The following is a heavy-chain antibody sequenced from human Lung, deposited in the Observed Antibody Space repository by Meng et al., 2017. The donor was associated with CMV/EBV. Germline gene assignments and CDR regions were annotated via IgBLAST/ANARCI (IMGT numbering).Heavy chain of an antibody. CDR3: TTGGVTGTTRAFDI. Sequence: GESXKISCAASGFTFSNAWMDWVRQAPGKGLEWVGRIKSKTDGVTTDYAAHVKGRFTISRDGSKNTLYLQMNSLKTEDTAVYYCTTGGVTGTTRAFDIWGQGXMVTASS. CDR2: IKSKTDGVTT. D-gene: IGHD1-7*01. J-gene: IGHJ3*02. CDR1: GFTFSNAW. V-gene: IGHV3-15*01.